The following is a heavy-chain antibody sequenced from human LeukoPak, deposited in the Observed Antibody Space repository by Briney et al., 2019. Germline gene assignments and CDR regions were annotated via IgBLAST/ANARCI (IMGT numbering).Heavy chain of an antibody. CDR1: GGSISSYY. Sequence: SETLSLTCTASGGSISSYYWSWVRQPPGKGLEWIGYIHNSGNSNYNPSLKSRVTMSVETSKNQFSLKLGSVTAADTAMYYCARPRSSSGWDGDFDYWGQGTLVTVSS. D-gene: IGHD6-19*01. J-gene: IGHJ4*02. CDR2: IHNSGNS. CDR3: ARPRSSSGWDGDFDY. V-gene: IGHV4-59*12.